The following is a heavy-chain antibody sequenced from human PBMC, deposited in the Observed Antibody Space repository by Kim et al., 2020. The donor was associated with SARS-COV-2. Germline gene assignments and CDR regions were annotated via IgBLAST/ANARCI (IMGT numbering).Heavy chain of an antibody. J-gene: IGHJ4*02. CDR2: NPSGGST. V-gene: IGHV1-46*01. CDR3: ARDRH. Sequence: NPSGGSTSYAQKFQGRVTMTRDTSTSTVYMELSSLRSEDTAVYYCARDRHWGQGTLVTVSS.